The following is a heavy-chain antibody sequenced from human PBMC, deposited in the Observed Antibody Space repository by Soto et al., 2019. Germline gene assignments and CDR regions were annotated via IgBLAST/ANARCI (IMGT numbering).Heavy chain of an antibody. CDR1: AFSLSTSGVG. Sequence: QITLKESGPTLVKPTQTLTLTCTFSAFSLSTSGVGVGWIRQPPEKALEWLTFIYWDDDKRYSPSLKSRLTITKDTSKNQVVLTMINMDPVDTATYYCARLVAAGITYYFDSWGQGTLVTVSS. CDR3: ARLVAAGITYYFDS. J-gene: IGHJ4*02. V-gene: IGHV2-5*02. CDR2: IYWDDDK. D-gene: IGHD2-21*01.